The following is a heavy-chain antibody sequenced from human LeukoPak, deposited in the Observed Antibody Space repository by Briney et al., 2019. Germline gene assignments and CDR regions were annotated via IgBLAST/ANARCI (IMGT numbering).Heavy chain of an antibody. CDR2: IYPGDSDT. CDR1: GYSFTSFW. Sequence: GESLKISCKGSGYSFTSFWIGWFRQMPGKGLECIGIIYPGDSDTRYSPSFQGQVTISADKFINTAYLQWSSLKASDTAMYYCAKQSVAGYIWGQGTLVTVSS. D-gene: IGHD6-19*01. V-gene: IGHV5-51*01. J-gene: IGHJ4*02. CDR3: AKQSVAGYI.